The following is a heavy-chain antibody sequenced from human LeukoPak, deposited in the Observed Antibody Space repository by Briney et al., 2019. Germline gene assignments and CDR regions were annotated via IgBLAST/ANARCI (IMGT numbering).Heavy chain of an antibody. CDR3: ARGKQYYYASFDY. CDR2: IYYSGST. CDR1: GGSISSYY. Sequence: PSETLSLTCTVSGGSISSYYWSWIRQPPGKGLEWSGYIYYSGSTNYNPSLKSRVTISVDTSKNQFSLKLSSVTAADTAVYYCARGKQYYYASFDYWGQGTLVTVSS. D-gene: IGHD3-10*01. V-gene: IGHV4-59*01. J-gene: IGHJ4*02.